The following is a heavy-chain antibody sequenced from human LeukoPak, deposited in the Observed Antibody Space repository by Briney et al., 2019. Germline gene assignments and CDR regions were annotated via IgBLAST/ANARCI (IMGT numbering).Heavy chain of an antibody. CDR1: GFTVSSNY. CDR3: ARVGKYSYDHAFFFDY. Sequence: GGSLRLSCAASGFTVSSNYMSWVRQAPGKGLEWVSVIYSGGSTYYADSVKGRFTISRDNSKNTLYLQMNSLRAEDTAGYYCARVGKYSYDHAFFFDYWGQGSLVTVSS. CDR2: IYSGGST. D-gene: IGHD3-16*01. J-gene: IGHJ4*02. V-gene: IGHV3-66*01.